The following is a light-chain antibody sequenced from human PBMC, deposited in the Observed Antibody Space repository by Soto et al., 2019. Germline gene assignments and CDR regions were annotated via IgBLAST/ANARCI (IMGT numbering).Light chain of an antibody. V-gene: IGKV1-5*01. CDR2: DAS. Sequence: DIQMTQSPSTLSASVGDRVTITCRASQSISTWLAWYQQRPGKASKLLIFDASSLESGVPSRFSGSGSGTEFTLTISSLQSDDFATYFCQHYNNYSKAFGKGTKV. CDR1: QSISTW. CDR3: QHYNNYSKA. J-gene: IGKJ1*01.